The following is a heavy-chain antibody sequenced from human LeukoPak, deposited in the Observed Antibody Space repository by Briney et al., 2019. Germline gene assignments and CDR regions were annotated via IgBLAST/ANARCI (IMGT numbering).Heavy chain of an antibody. V-gene: IGHV3-30*02. D-gene: IGHD3-22*01. CDR1: GFTFSSYG. CDR3: ARVSAYYYDSSGYSAPDAFDI. Sequence: GGSLRLSCAASGFTFSSYGMHWVRQAPGKGLEWVAFIRYDGSNKYYADSVKGRFTISRDNSKNTLYLQMNSLRAEDTAVYYCARVSAYYYDSSGYSAPDAFDIWGQGTMVTVSS. J-gene: IGHJ3*02. CDR2: IRYDGSNK.